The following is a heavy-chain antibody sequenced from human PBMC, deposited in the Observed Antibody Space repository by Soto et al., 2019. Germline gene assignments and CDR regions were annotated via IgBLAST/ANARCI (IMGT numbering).Heavy chain of an antibody. Sequence: PGESLKISCKGSGYSFTSYWIGWVRQMPGKGLEWMGIIYPGDSDTRYSPSFQGQVTISADKSISTAYLQWSSLKASDTAMYYCASLSYDFWSGYGYGMDVWGPGTTVTVYS. CDR1: GYSFTSYW. D-gene: IGHD3-3*01. CDR2: IYPGDSDT. V-gene: IGHV5-51*01. J-gene: IGHJ6*02. CDR3: ASLSYDFWSGYGYGMDV.